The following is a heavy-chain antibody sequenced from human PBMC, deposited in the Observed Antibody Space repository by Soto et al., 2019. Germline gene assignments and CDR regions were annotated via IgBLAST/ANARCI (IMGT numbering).Heavy chain of an antibody. J-gene: IGHJ5*02. V-gene: IGHV1-3*01. D-gene: IGHD5-12*01. CDR1: GYTFTSYA. CDR2: INAGNGNT. CDR3: ARDCGGYDFWFEP. Sequence: GASVKVSCKASGYTFTSYAMHWVRQAPGQRLEWMGWINAGNGNTKYSQKFQGRVTITRDTSASTAYMELSSLRSEDTAVYYCARDCGGYDFWFEPWGQGTLVTVSS.